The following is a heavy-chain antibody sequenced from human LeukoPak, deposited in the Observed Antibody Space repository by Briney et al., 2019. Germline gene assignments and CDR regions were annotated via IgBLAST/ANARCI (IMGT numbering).Heavy chain of an antibody. CDR3: AKTKYYDSSGYTYFDY. D-gene: IGHD3-22*01. CDR1: GFTFSSYS. V-gene: IGHV3-74*01. CDR2: MGGNGRSP. Sequence: GGSLRLSCAASGFTFSSYSMNWVRQAPGKGLVWVSRMGGNGRSPAYADSVKGRFTISRDNARNTLYLQMNSLGAEDTAVYYCAKTKYYDSSGYTYFDYWGQGTLVTVSS. J-gene: IGHJ4*02.